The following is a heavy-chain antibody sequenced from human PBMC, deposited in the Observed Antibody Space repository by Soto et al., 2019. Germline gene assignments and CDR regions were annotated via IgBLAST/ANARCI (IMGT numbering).Heavy chain of an antibody. Sequence: QVQLQESGPGLVKPSETLSLTCTVSGGSINSNYWSWIRQPPGKGLEWIGYIYYSGSTNYNPSLKSRVTISVDTSKKQCYLKLNSVTAAETAVYYCARDRGANGAYFDYWGQGTLVTVSS. CDR3: ARDRGANGAYFDY. CDR1: GGSINSNY. D-gene: IGHD3-10*01. V-gene: IGHV4-59*01. J-gene: IGHJ4*02. CDR2: IYYSGST.